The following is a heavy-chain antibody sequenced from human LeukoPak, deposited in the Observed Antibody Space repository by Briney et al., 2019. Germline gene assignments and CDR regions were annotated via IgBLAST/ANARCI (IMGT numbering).Heavy chain of an antibody. J-gene: IGHJ4*02. CDR1: GGSVSSHTYY. D-gene: IGHD3-10*01. Sequence: SETLSLTCTVSGGSVSSHTYYWGWIRQPPGKGLEWIGSMHYIGSSYYNPSLKSRVTISIDTSKNPISLNLSSVTAADTAVYYCARQTPPWFADIDYWGQGSLVPVSS. CDR2: MHYIGSS. V-gene: IGHV4-39*01. CDR3: ARQTPPWFADIDY.